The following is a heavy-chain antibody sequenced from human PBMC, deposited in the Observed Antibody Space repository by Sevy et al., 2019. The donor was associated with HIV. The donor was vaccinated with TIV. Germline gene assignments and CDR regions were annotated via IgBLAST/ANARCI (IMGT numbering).Heavy chain of an antibody. V-gene: IGHV5-51*01. Sequence: GESLKISCQGSGYSFTTYWIGWVRQMPGKGLEWMAIIYPGDSDIRSTPSLEGQVTISADKSINTDYLQWSNLKASDTAIYYCARRQRGYSGYDLGGFDYWGLGTLVTVSS. J-gene: IGHJ4*02. CDR2: IYPGDSDI. CDR3: ARRQRGYSGYDLGGFDY. CDR1: GYSFTTYW. D-gene: IGHD5-12*01.